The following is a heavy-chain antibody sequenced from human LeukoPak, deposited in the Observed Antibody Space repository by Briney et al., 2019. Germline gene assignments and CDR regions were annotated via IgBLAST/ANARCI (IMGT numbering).Heavy chain of an antibody. V-gene: IGHV4-30-2*01. CDR3: ARDRFETHIAARESDAFDI. D-gene: IGHD6-6*01. Sequence: PSETLSLTCTVSGGSISSGGYYWSWIRQPPGKGLEWIGYIYHSGSTYYNPSLKSRVTISVDRSKNQFSLKPSSVTAADTAVYYCARDRFETHIAARESDAFDIWGQGTMVTVSS. J-gene: IGHJ3*02. CDR2: IYHSGST. CDR1: GGSISSGGYY.